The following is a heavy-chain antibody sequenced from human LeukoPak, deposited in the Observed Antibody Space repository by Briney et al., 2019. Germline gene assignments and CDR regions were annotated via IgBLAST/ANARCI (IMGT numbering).Heavy chain of an antibody. CDR3: ARESARNYLNSSHRRGKFDP. J-gene: IGHJ5*02. CDR2: LSSSGSAF. Sequence: GGSLRLSCAASGFTFRSYEMNWVRQAPGKGLEWIAYLSSSGSAFSYADSVKGRFTIARDNAKNSVYLEMNSLRADDTAVYYCARESARNYLNSSHRRGKFDPWGPGTLVTVSS. D-gene: IGHD1-14*01. CDR1: GFTFRSYE. V-gene: IGHV3-48*03.